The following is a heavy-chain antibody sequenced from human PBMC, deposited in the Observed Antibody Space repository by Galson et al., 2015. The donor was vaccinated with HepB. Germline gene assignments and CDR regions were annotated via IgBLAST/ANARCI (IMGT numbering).Heavy chain of an antibody. Sequence: SETLSLTCTVSGGSISSYYWSWIRQPPGKGLEWIGYIYYSGSTNYNPSLKSRVTISVDTSKNQFSLKLSSVTAADTAVYYCARGSTGSYYYYYGMDVWGQGTTATVSS. J-gene: IGHJ6*02. CDR3: ARGSTGSYYYYYGMDV. CDR1: GGSISSYY. CDR2: IYYSGST. D-gene: IGHD3-10*01. V-gene: IGHV4-59*01.